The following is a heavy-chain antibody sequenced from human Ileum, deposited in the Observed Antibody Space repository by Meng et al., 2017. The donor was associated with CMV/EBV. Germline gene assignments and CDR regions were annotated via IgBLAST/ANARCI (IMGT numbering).Heavy chain of an antibody. J-gene: IGHJ5*02. D-gene: IGHD6-19*01. CDR2: INPSTGDT. Sequence: YDFSANYIYWVRQAPGQGLECMGWINPSTGDTNYAQQFHDGVTMTRDTSISTVYLDLTGLTSDDTAVYYCTRGPIAVGGIRTAWFDPRGQGTLVTVSS. V-gene: IGHV1-2*02. CDR1: YDFSANY. CDR3: TRGPIAVGGIRTAWFDP.